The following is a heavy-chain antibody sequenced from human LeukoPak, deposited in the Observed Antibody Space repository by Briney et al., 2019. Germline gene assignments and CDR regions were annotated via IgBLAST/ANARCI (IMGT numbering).Heavy chain of an antibody. CDR3: ARDMDTAMHDAFDI. D-gene: IGHD5-18*01. CDR1: GFTFSSYS. J-gene: IGHJ3*02. V-gene: IGHV3-21*01. CDR2: ISSSSSYI. Sequence: GGSLRLYCAASGFTFSSYSMNWVRQAPGKGLEWVSSISSSSSYIYYADSVKGRFTISRDNAKNSLYLQMNSLRAEDTAVYYCARDMDTAMHDAFDIWGQGTMVTVSS.